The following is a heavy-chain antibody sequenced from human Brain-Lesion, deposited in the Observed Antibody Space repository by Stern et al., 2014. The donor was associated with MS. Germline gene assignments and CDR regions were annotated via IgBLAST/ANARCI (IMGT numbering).Heavy chain of an antibody. Sequence: QVQLVQSGPGLVKPSQTLSLTCTVSGGSISSCSDYWSWIRQTVGKGLGGMGRIHASGIAFSTPTLKMRVTISTDTSMTQFSLELNSATAADTAIYYCASGYRIFDYWGQGILVTVSS. D-gene: IGHD5-18*01. CDR1: GGSISSCSDY. J-gene: IGHJ4*02. CDR2: IHASGIA. V-gene: IGHV4-61*02. CDR3: ASGYRIFDY.